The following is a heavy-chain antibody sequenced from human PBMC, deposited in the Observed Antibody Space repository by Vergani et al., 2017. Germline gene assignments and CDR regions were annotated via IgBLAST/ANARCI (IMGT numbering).Heavy chain of an antibody. CDR2: MNLNSGNT. CDR1: GYTFSSYD. D-gene: IGHD3-16*01. Sequence: QVQLVQSGAEVKKPGASVKVSCQASGYTFSSYDINWVRQATGQGLEWMGWMNLNSGNTGYAQKFQGRVTMTRNTSIGTAYMELSSLRSEDTAVYYCASAKTPTGGKYYFDYWGQGTLVTVSS. V-gene: IGHV1-8*01. J-gene: IGHJ4*02. CDR3: ASAKTPTGGKYYFDY.